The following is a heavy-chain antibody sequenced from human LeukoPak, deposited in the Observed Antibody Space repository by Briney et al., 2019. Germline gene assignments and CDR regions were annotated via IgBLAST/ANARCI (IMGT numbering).Heavy chain of an antibody. CDR1: GGSISSSSYY. CDR2: IYYSGST. V-gene: IGHV4-39*07. Sequence: SETLSLTCTVSGGSISSSSYYWGWIRQPPGKGLEWIGSIYYSGSTYYNPSLKSRVTISVDTSKNQFSLKLSSVTAADTAVYYCARQLLGSEDDYWGQGTLVTVSS. D-gene: IGHD2-2*01. CDR3: ARQLLGSEDDY. J-gene: IGHJ4*02.